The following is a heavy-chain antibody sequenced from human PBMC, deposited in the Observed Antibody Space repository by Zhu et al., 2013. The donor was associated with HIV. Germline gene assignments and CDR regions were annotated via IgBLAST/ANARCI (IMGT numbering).Heavy chain of an antibody. V-gene: IGHV5-51*01. D-gene: IGHD2-2*01. J-gene: IGHJ6*02. CDR3: ARQSAPPRGSGIVVVPAALVPYYYYGMDV. CDR2: IYPGDSDT. Sequence: VQLVQSGAEVKKAGESLKISCKASGYSFTSYWIGWVRQMPGKGLEWMGIIYPGDSDTRYSPSFQGQVTISADKSISTAYLQWSSLKASDTAMYYCARQSAPPRGSGIVVVPAALVPYYYYGMDVWGQGTTVTVSS. CDR1: GYSFTSYW.